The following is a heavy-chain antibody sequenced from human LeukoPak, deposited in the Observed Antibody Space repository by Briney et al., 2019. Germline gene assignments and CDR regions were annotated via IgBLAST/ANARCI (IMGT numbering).Heavy chain of an antibody. V-gene: IGHV3-66*02. CDR1: GFTVSSNY. CDR3: ARGNYDFWSGHTPFYYYYYMDV. Sequence: PGGSLRLSCAASGFTVSSNYMSWVRQAPGKGLEWVSVIYSGGSTYYAVCVKGRFTISRDNSKNTLYLQMNSLRAEDTAVYYCARGNYDFWSGHTPFYYYYYMDVWGKGTTVTVSS. D-gene: IGHD3-3*01. CDR2: IYSGGST. J-gene: IGHJ6*03.